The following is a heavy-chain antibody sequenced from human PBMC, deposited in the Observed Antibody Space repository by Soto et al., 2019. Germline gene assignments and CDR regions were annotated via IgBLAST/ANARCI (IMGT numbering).Heavy chain of an antibody. CDR2: IIPILGTA. Sequence: SVKVSCKASGGTFSSYAISWVRQAPGQGLEWMGGIIPILGTANYAQKFQGRVTITADESTSTAYMELSSLRSEDTAVYYCASGDYYDSSGYVDYWGQGTLVTVSS. V-gene: IGHV1-69*13. D-gene: IGHD3-22*01. CDR3: ASGDYYDSSGYVDY. CDR1: GGTFSSYA. J-gene: IGHJ4*02.